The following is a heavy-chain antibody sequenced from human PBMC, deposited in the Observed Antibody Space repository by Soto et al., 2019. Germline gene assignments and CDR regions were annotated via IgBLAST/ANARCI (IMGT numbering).Heavy chain of an antibody. Sequence: PSETLSLTCAVYGGSFSGYYWSWIRQPPGKGLEWVGEINHSGSTNYNPSLKSRVTISVDTSKNQFSLKLSSVTAADTAVYYCAFRNNGYDFWSGYQVSSYYMDVWGKGTTVTVSS. CDR1: GGSFSGYY. J-gene: IGHJ6*03. D-gene: IGHD3-3*01. CDR3: AFRNNGYDFWSGYQVSSYYMDV. CDR2: INHSGST. V-gene: IGHV4-34*01.